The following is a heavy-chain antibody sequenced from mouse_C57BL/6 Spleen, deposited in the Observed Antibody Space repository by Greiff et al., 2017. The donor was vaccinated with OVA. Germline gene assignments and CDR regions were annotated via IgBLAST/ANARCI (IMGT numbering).Heavy chain of an antibody. Sequence: QVQLQQSGAELARPGASVKLSCKASGYTFTSYGISWVKPSTGQGLEWIGAIYPRSGNTYYNEKFKGKATLTADKSSSTAYMELRMLTSEDSAVYGCARGTTVVATEAMDYWGQGTSVTVST. J-gene: IGHJ4*01. CDR3: ARGTTVVATEAMDY. CDR1: GYTFTSYG. D-gene: IGHD1-1*01. CDR2: IYPRSGNT. V-gene: IGHV1-81*01.